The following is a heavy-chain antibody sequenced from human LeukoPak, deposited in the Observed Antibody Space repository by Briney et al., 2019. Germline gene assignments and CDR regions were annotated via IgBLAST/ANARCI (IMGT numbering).Heavy chain of an antibody. CDR3: ARDRYYYGSGSYLFDY. J-gene: IGHJ4*02. CDR1: GFTFSTYS. Sequence: GGSLRLSCAASGFTFSTYSMHWVRQAPGKGLEWVSYISSGSSNVYYADSVRGRFTISRDNAENSLYLQMNSLRAEDTAVYYCARDRYYYGSGSYLFDYWGQGTLVTVSS. D-gene: IGHD3-10*01. CDR2: ISSGSSNV. V-gene: IGHV3-48*01.